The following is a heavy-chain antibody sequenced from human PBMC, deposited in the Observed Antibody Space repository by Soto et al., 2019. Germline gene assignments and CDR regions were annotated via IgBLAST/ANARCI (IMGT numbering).Heavy chain of an antibody. CDR1: GGTFSSYA. CDR2: IIPIFGTA. J-gene: IGHJ6*02. V-gene: IGHV1-69*06. Sequence: QVQLVQSGAEVKKPGSSVKVSCKASGGTFSSYAISWVRQAPGQGLEWMGGIIPIFGTANYAQKFQGRVTITADKSTSTAYMELSSPRSEDTAVYYCAREGSLLGYCSSTSCYRYGMDVWGQGTTVTVSS. D-gene: IGHD2-2*01. CDR3: AREGSLLGYCSSTSCYRYGMDV.